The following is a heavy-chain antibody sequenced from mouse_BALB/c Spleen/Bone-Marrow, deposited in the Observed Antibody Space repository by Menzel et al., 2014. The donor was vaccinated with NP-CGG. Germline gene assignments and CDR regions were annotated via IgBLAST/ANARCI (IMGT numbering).Heavy chain of an antibody. Sequence: QVQLQQSGAELVRPGSSVKISCKASGYTFSNFWMNWVKQRPGQGLEWIGQIHPGDGDTNNNGKLKGKATLTTDKSSSTAYMHLSSLSSEDSAVYFCARVYYGNLDYWGQGTTLTVSS. CDR2: IHPGDGDT. CDR1: GYTFSNFW. J-gene: IGHJ2*01. CDR3: ARVYYGNLDY. D-gene: IGHD2-1*01. V-gene: IGHV1-80*01.